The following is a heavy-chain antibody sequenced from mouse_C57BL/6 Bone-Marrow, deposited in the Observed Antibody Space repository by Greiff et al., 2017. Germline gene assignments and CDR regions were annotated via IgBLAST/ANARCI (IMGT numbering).Heavy chain of an antibody. Sequence: VVEPGASVKLSCKASGYTFTSYDINWVKQRPGQGLEWIGWIYPRVGSTKYNEKFKGKATLTVDTASSTAYMELHSLTSEDSAVYFCASGPLVGSSDVWGTGTTVTVSS. J-gene: IGHJ1*03. CDR1: GYTFTSYD. V-gene: IGHV1-85*01. CDR3: ASGPLVGSSDV. CDR2: IYPRVGST. D-gene: IGHD1-1*01.